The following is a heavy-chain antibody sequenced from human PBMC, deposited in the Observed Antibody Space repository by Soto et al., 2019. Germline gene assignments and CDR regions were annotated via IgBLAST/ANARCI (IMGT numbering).Heavy chain of an antibody. Sequence: VQLVQSGAEVKKPGSSVRVSCKASGGTFNNYAITWVRQAPGQGLEWMGVIVPIFGIANYAERFQGRVTIIADKFTSTAYMEVSTLSSEDTAVYYCARDYYDSTGHAKYYYYGLDAWGQGTAVTVSS. CDR3: ARDYYDSTGHAKYYYYGLDA. CDR1: GGTFNNYA. CDR2: IVPIFGIA. D-gene: IGHD3-22*01. J-gene: IGHJ6*02. V-gene: IGHV1-69*17.